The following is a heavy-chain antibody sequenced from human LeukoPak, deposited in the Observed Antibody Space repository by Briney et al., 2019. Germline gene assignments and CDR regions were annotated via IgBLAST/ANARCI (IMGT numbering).Heavy chain of an antibody. J-gene: IGHJ3*02. D-gene: IGHD4-23*01. CDR3: ARHQRGNSDAYDI. V-gene: IGHV4-59*01. Sequence: PSETLSLTCAVYGGSFSGYYWSWIRQPPGKGLEWIGYIYYSGRTNYNPSLKSRVTISVDTSKNQFSLKLSSVTAADTAVYYCARHQRGNSDAYDIWGQGTMVTVSS. CDR1: GGSFSGYY. CDR2: IYYSGRT.